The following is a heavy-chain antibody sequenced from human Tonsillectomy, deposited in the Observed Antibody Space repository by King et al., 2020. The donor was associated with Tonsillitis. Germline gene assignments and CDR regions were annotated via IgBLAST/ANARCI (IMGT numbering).Heavy chain of an antibody. J-gene: IGHJ4*02. V-gene: IGHV1-2*02. CDR3: ARGPFRYGSGSYPFDY. D-gene: IGHD3-10*01. Sequence: VQLVESGAEVKKPGASVKVSCKASGYTFTGYYMHWVRQAPGQGLEWMGWINPNSGGTNYAQKFQGRVTMTRDTSISTAYMELSRRRSDDTAVYYCARGPFRYGSGSYPFDYWGQGTLVTVSS. CDR2: INPNSGGT. CDR1: GYTFTGYY.